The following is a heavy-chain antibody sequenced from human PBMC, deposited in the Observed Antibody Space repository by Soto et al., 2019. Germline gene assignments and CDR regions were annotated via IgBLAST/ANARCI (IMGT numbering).Heavy chain of an antibody. J-gene: IGHJ4*02. CDR3: ARAYGYYFDY. V-gene: IGHV4-59*01. D-gene: IGHD3-10*01. CDR2: SYYSGST. CDR1: GGSISSYY. Sequence: QVQLQESGPGLVKPSETLSLTCTVSGGSISSYYWSWIRQPPGKGLEWLGYSYYSGSTNYNPSLKCRVTISVDTSKNQFSLKLRSVTAADTAVYYCARAYGYYFDYWGQGTLVTVSS.